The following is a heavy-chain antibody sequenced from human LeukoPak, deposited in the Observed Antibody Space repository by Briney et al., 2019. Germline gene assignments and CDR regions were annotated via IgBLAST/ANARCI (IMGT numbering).Heavy chain of an antibody. CDR1: GGSFSGYY. CDR3: ARAVAGPHYFDY. D-gene: IGHD6-19*01. J-gene: IGHJ4*02. Sequence: SETLSLTCAVYGGSFSGYYWSWIRQPPGKGLEWIGYIYYSGSTNYNPSLKSRVTISVDTSKNQFSLKLSSVTAADTAVYYCARAVAGPHYFDYWGQGTLVTVSS. CDR2: IYYSGST. V-gene: IGHV4-59*01.